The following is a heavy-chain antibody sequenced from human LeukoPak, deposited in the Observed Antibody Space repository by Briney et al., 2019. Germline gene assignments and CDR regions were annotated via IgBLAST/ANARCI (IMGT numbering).Heavy chain of an antibody. D-gene: IGHD3-10*01. J-gene: IGHJ4*02. CDR1: GYTFTGYY. Sequence: ASVKVSCKASGYTFTGYYMHWVRQAPGQGLEWMGWINPNSGGTNYAQKFQGRVTMTRDTSISTAYMELSRLRSDDTAVYYCARSRCEDSCYYGSGSIIDYWGQGTLVTVSS. CDR3: ARSRCEDSCYYGSGSIIDY. CDR2: INPNSGGT. V-gene: IGHV1-2*02.